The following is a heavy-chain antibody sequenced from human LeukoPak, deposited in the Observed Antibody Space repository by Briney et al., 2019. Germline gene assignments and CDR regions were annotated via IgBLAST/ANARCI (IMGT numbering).Heavy chain of an antibody. V-gene: IGHV3-30*18. CDR2: ISYDGSKK. CDR3: AKAGGAYSSTYYFHY. CDR1: GFTFSNYG. Sequence: GGSLRLSCAVSGFTFSNYGMHWVRQAPGKGLEWVAVISYDGSKKYYADSVKGRFTSYRDNSKNPLYLQMNSLRAEHTAVYYCAKAGGAYSSTYYFHYWGQGTLVTVSS. J-gene: IGHJ4*02. D-gene: IGHD6-6*01.